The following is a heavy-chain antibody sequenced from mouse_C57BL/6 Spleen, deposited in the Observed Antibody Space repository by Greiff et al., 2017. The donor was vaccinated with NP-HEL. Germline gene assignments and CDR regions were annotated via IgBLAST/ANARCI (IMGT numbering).Heavy chain of an antibody. V-gene: IGHV1-61*01. Sequence: VQLQQSGAELVRPGSSVKLSCKASGYTFTSYWMDWVKQRPGQGLEWIGNIYPSDSETRYNQKFKDKATLTVDKSSSTAYMQLSSLTSEDSAVYYCARHSPSYYYAMDYWGQGTSVTVSS. CDR2: IYPSDSET. CDR1: GYTFTSYW. D-gene: IGHD1-2*01. J-gene: IGHJ4*01. CDR3: ARHSPSYYYAMDY.